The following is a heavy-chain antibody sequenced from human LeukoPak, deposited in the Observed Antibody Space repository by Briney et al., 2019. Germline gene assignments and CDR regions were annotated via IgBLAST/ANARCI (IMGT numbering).Heavy chain of an antibody. Sequence: AGGSLRLSCAASGFTFSSYAMHWVRQAPGKGLEWVAVISYDGSNKYYADSVKGRFTTSRDNPKNTLYLQMNSLRAEDTAVYYCARDSQAIVAFDIWGQGTMVTVSS. D-gene: IGHD3-22*01. CDR2: ISYDGSNK. CDR3: ARDSQAIVAFDI. CDR1: GFTFSSYA. V-gene: IGHV3-30*01. J-gene: IGHJ3*02.